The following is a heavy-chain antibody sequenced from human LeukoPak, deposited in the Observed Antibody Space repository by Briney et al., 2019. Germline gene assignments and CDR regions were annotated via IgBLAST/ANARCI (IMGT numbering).Heavy chain of an antibody. Sequence: SVKDSCKGSRGTFSSYVISWVRPAPGQGREWMGRHIPIFGTANYAQEFQGRVTNTPDESPRTAYMEIRSQRSEGPDVCVFSRQYDILTGHLDYWGQGTLVIVSS. V-gene: IGHV1-69*15. CDR3: SRQYDILTGHLDY. J-gene: IGHJ4*02. D-gene: IGHD3-9*01. CDR2: HIPIFGTA. CDR1: RGTFSSYV.